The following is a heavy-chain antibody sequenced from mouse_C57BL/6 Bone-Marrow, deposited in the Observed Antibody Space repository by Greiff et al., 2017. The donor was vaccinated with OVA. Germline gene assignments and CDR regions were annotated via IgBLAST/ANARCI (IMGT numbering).Heavy chain of an antibody. V-gene: IGHV7-1*01. Sequence: EVKLVESGGGLVQSGRSLRLSCATSGFTFSDFYMEWVRQAPGKGLEWIAASRNKANDYTTEYSASVKGRFIVSRDTTHSILYLQLNALGAEDTEIYYCARGAEYYGSSYGYCDDWGTGTTVTVSS. CDR2: SRNKANDYTT. J-gene: IGHJ1*03. CDR3: ARGAEYYGSSYGYCDD. D-gene: IGHD1-1*01. CDR1: GFTFSDFY.